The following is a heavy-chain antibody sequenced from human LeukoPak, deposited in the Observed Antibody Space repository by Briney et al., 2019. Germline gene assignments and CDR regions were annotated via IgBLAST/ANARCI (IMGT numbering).Heavy chain of an antibody. CDR2: MNPNSGNT. CDR1: GYIFTSYD. CDR3: ARGKKYNWNDRGWFDP. V-gene: IGHV1-8*01. J-gene: IGHJ5*02. D-gene: IGHD1-20*01. Sequence: ASVKVSCKASGYIFTSYDINWVRQATGQGLEWMGWMNPNSGNTGYAQKFQGRVTMTRNTSISTAYMELSSLRSEDTAVYYCARGKKYNWNDRGWFDPWGQGTLVTVSS.